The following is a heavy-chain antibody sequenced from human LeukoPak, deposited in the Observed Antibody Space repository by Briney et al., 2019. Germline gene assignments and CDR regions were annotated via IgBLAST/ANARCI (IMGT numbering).Heavy chain of an antibody. D-gene: IGHD3-16*01. CDR2: IYYSGST. CDR1: GGSISTHY. CDR3: ARDPFGGNCMDL. Sequence: SETLSLTCTVSGGSISTHYWSWIRQPPGKGLEWIGYIYYSGSTNYNPSLTSRVTISVDTSKNQFSLKLSSVTAADTAMYYCARDPFGGNCMDLWGKGTTVTVSS. V-gene: IGHV4-59*11. J-gene: IGHJ6*03.